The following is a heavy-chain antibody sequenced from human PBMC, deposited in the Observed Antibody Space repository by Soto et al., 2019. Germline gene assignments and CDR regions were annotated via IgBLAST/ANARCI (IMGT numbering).Heavy chain of an antibody. CDR2: INPNSGGT. J-gene: IGHJ4*02. CDR3: ARVWGESLGELSLYPLDY. Sequence: ASVKVSCKASGYTFTGYYMHWVRQAPGQGLEWMRWINPNSGGTNYAQKFQGRVTMTRDTSISTAYMELSRLRSNDTAVYYCARVWGESLGELSLYPLDYWGQGTLVTVSS. V-gene: IGHV1-2*02. D-gene: IGHD3-16*02. CDR1: GYTFTGYY.